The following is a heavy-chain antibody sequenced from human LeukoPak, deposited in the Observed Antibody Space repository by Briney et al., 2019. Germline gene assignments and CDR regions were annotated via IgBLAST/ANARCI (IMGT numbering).Heavy chain of an antibody. CDR3: ARGNRGDWSFDP. Sequence: GGSLRLSCVISAFTFGSNWMSWVRQAPGKGLEWVANINPDGSVKYYVDSVEGRFTISRDNAKNSLYLQMNSLRVEDTAVYFCARGNRGDWSFDPWDQGTLVTVSS. D-gene: IGHD3/OR15-3a*01. CDR1: AFTFGSNW. J-gene: IGHJ5*02. CDR2: INPDGSVK. V-gene: IGHV3-7*01.